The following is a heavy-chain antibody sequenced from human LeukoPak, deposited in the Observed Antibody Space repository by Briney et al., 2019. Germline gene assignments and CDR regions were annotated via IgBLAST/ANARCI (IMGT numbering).Heavy chain of an antibody. V-gene: IGHV1-18*01. J-gene: IGHJ5*02. Sequence: ASVEVSCKASGYTFTSYGISWVRQAPGQGLEWMGWISAYNGNTNYAQKLQGRVTMTEDTPTDTAYMELSSLRSEDTAVYYCATAEYSGSYSGWFDPWGQGTLVTVSS. D-gene: IGHD1-26*01. CDR2: ISAYNGNT. CDR1: GYTFTSYG. CDR3: ATAEYSGSYSGWFDP.